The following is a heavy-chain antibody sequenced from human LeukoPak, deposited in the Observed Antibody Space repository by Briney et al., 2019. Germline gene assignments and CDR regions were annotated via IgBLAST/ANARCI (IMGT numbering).Heavy chain of an antibody. CDR2: INPGGGST. V-gene: IGHV1-46*01. CDR1: GYTFTNYY. Sequence: ASVKVSCKASGYTFTNYYLHWLRQAPGQGLEWMGIINPGGGSTNYAQNFQGRVSMTTDMSTTTVYMELSHLRSEDTALHYCARDIAPRPGPEYYFDSCGQGTLVTVSS. D-gene: IGHD6-6*01. CDR3: ARDIAPRPGPEYYFDS. J-gene: IGHJ4*02.